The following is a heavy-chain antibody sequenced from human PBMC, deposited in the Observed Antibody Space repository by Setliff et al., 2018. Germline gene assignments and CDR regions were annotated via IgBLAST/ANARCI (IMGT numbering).Heavy chain of an antibody. V-gene: IGHV1-2*02. CDR2: INLNTGNI. D-gene: IGHD3-16*01. Sequence: ASVKVSCKASGFTFTDYLMNWMRQAPEQGLEWMGRINLNTGNIFYAQEFQGRVTLTRDTSISTAYMELTGLKYDDTAIYYCARDTLALGDITLFDYWGQGTLVTVSP. CDR3: ARDTLALGDITLFDY. CDR1: GFTFTDYL. J-gene: IGHJ4*02.